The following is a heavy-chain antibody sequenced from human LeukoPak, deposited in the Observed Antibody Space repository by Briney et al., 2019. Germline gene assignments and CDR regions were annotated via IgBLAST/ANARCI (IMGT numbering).Heavy chain of an antibody. Sequence: GASVKVSCKASGGTFSSYAISWVRQAPGQGLEWMGGIIPIFGTANYAQKFQGRVTITTDESTSTAYMELRSLRSDDTAVYYCARGGPYGSSGYSRHWGQGTLVTVSS. V-gene: IGHV1-69*05. CDR1: GGTFSSYA. D-gene: IGHD3-22*01. J-gene: IGHJ4*02. CDR3: ARGGPYGSSGYSRH. CDR2: IIPIFGTA.